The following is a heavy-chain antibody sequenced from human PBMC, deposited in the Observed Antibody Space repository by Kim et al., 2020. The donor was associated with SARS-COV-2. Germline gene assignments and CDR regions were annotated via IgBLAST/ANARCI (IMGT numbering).Heavy chain of an antibody. CDR3: ARTRSPITMIVVVSYTGNGAFDI. CDR2: IYPGDSDT. Sequence: GASLKISCKGSGYSFTSYWIGWVRQMPGKGLEWMGIIYPGDSDTRYSPSFQGQVTISADKSISTAYLQWSSLKASDTAMYYCARTRSPITMIVVVSYTGNGAFDIWGQGTMVTVSS. V-gene: IGHV5-51*01. CDR1: GYSFTSYW. J-gene: IGHJ3*02. D-gene: IGHD3-22*01.